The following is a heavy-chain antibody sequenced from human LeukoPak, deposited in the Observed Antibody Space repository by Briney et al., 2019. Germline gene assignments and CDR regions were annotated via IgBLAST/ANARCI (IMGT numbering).Heavy chain of an antibody. D-gene: IGHD3-22*01. CDR3: ARVKYYYDSSGYLALYGMDV. Sequence: SETLSLTCTVSSGSISSDYWSWIRQPPGKGLEWIGYIYYSGSTNYNPSLKSRVTISVDTSKNQFSLKLSSVTAADTAVYYCARVKYYYDSSGYLALYGMDVWGQGTTVTVSS. J-gene: IGHJ6*02. CDR2: IYYSGST. V-gene: IGHV4-59*01. CDR1: SGSISSDY.